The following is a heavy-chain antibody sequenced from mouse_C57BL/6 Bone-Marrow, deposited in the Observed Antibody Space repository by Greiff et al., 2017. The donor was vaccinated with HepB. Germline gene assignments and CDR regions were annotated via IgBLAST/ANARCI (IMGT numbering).Heavy chain of an antibody. D-gene: IGHD2-4*01. J-gene: IGHJ4*01. Sequence: QVQLQQPGAELVKPGASVKLSCKASGYTFTSYWMQWVKQRPGQGLEWIGEIDPSDSYTNYNQKFKGKATLTVDTSSSTAYMQLSSLTSEDSAVYYCARKIYYDYPYAMDYWGQGTSVTVSS. V-gene: IGHV1-50*01. CDR3: ARKIYYDYPYAMDY. CDR1: GYTFTSYW. CDR2: IDPSDSYT.